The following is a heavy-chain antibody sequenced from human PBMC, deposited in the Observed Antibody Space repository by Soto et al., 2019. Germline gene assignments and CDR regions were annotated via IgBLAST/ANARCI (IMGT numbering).Heavy chain of an antibody. Sequence: QVQLVQSGAEVKKPGSSVKVSCKASGGTFSSYAISWVRQAPGQGLEWMGGIIPIFGTANYAQKFQGRVTITADESTSTAYMELSSLTSEDTAVYYCARDLVGQWLVRNAFDIWGQGTMVTVSS. V-gene: IGHV1-69*01. CDR2: IIPIFGTA. D-gene: IGHD6-19*01. CDR3: ARDLVGQWLVRNAFDI. CDR1: GGTFSSYA. J-gene: IGHJ3*02.